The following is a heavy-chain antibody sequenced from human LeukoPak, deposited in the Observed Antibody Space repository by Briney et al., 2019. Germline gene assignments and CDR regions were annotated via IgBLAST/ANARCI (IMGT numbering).Heavy chain of an antibody. D-gene: IGHD3-22*01. CDR3: ARFSSGPDPDAFDI. J-gene: IGHJ3*02. CDR2: MSYSGSS. Sequence: PSETLSLTCTVSGGSISSSSFYWGWIRQPPGKGLEWIGSMSYSGSSYHNPSLKSRVTISVDKSKNQFSLKLSSVTAADTAVYYCARFSSGPDPDAFDIWGQGTMVTVSS. V-gene: IGHV4-39*07. CDR1: GGSISSSSFY.